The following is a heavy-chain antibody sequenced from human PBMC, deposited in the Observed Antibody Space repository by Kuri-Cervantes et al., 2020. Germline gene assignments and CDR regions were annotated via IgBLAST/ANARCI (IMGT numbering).Heavy chain of an antibody. CDR2: IYPGDSDT. Sequence: GESLKISCKGSGYSFTSYRIGWVRQMPGKGLEWMGIIYPGDSDTRYSPSFQGQVTISADKSISTAYLQWSSLKASDTAMYYCARGGYCSGGSCLFDYWGQGTLVTVSS. V-gene: IGHV5-51*01. CDR3: ARGGYCSGGSCLFDY. CDR1: GYSFTSYR. D-gene: IGHD2-15*01. J-gene: IGHJ4*02.